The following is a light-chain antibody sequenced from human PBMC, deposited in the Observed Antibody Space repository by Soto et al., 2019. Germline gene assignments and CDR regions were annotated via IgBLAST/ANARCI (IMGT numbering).Light chain of an antibody. Sequence: EMVMTQSPATLSVSPGEGATLSCRASQSVRTGLAWYQQKPGQAPRLLIYGASIRATGIPARFSGSGSGTEFTLTITSLQSEDFATYYCQQSYRTPYTFGQGTKLETK. CDR2: GAS. J-gene: IGKJ2*01. V-gene: IGKV3-15*01. CDR3: QQSYRTPYT. CDR1: QSVRTG.